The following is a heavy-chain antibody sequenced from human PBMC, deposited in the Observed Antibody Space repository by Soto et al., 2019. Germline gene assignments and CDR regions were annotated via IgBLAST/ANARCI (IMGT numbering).Heavy chain of an antibody. Sequence: GGSLRLSCAASGFTFSSYGMHWVRQAPGKGLEWVAVISYDGSNKYYADSVKGRFTISRDNSKNTLYLQMNSLRAEDTAVYYCAKGPWGHSSSWYLDYWGQGTLVTVSS. CDR1: GFTFSSYG. CDR2: ISYDGSNK. CDR3: AKGPWGHSSSWYLDY. D-gene: IGHD6-13*01. V-gene: IGHV3-30*18. J-gene: IGHJ4*02.